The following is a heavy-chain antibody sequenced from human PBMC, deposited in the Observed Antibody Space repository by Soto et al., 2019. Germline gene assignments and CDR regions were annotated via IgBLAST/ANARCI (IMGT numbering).Heavy chain of an antibody. Sequence: SETLSLTCTVSGDSISTFYWGWMRQSPGKELEWIGYVYYTGSTNYNPSLKSRVTISVDRSKNQFSLKLASANAADTAVYYCARGRTVRNYADDSSDYFYFFDYWGQGXQVTVYS. CDR3: ARGRTVRNYADDSSDYFYFFDY. CDR1: GDSISTFY. J-gene: IGHJ4*02. CDR2: VYYTGST. D-gene: IGHD3-22*01. V-gene: IGHV4-59*01.